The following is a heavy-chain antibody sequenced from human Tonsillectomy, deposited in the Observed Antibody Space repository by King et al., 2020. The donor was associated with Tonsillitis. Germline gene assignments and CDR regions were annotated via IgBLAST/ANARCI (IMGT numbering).Heavy chain of an antibody. CDR1: GYTFNNYA. CDR2: INAYNGNT. D-gene: IGHD1-1*01. V-gene: IGHV1-18*01. Sequence: QLVQSGAEVKKPGASVKVSFKTSGYTFNNYAINWVRQAPCQGLEWMGWINAYNGNTNYEQKIQGRVTMTTDKSTSTAYMAVGSLRFDDTAVYFCARVGYNSYFDFWGQETLVTVSS. CDR3: ARVGYNSYFDF. J-gene: IGHJ4*02.